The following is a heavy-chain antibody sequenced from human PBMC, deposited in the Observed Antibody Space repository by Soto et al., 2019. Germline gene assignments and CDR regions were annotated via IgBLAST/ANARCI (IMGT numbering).Heavy chain of an antibody. D-gene: IGHD2-15*01. CDR2: ISSTTNYI. V-gene: IGHV3-21*06. Sequence: EVQLVESGGGLVKPGGSLRLSCAASGFTFTRYSMNWVRQAPGKGLEWVSSISSTTNYIYYGDSMKGRFTISRDNAKNSLYLEIHSLRAEDTAVYYWARESEDLTSNFDYWGQGTLVTVSS. CDR3: ARESEDLTSNFDY. CDR1: GFTFTRYS. J-gene: IGHJ4*02.